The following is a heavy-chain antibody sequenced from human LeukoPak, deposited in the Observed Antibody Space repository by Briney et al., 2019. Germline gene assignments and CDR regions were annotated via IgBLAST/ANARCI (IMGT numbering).Heavy chain of an antibody. J-gene: IGHJ4*02. CDR3: AKEGALAAAGTLNY. Sequence: GGSLRLSCAASGFTFSSYSMNWVRQAPGKGLEWVSYISSSSSTIYYANSVKGRFTISRDNSKNTLYLQMNSLRAEDTAVYYCAKEGALAAAGTLNYWGQGTLVTVSS. CDR2: ISSSSSTI. CDR1: GFTFSSYS. V-gene: IGHV3-48*01. D-gene: IGHD6-13*01.